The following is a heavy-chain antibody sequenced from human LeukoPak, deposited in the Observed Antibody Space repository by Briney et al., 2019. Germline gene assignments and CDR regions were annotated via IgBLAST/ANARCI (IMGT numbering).Heavy chain of an antibody. CDR1: GDSVSSTSAT. D-gene: IGHD6-13*01. Sequence: SQTLSLTCAISGDSVSSTSATWNWIRQSPSRGLEWLGRAYYRSKWFNDYSASVIGRITISPDTSKNQFSLQLNSVTPEDTAVYYCAREPYTSSREYYYYYRGMDVWGQGTTVTVSS. J-gene: IGHJ6*02. CDR3: AREPYTSSREYYYYYRGMDV. CDR2: AYYRSKWFN. V-gene: IGHV6-1*01.